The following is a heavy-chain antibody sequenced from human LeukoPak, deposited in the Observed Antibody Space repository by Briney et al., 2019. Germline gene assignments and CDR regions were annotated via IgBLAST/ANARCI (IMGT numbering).Heavy chain of an antibody. CDR3: AREPYSSGWYRAFDI. CDR1: GYTSTSYG. J-gene: IGHJ3*02. Sequence: ASVKVSCKASGYTSTSYGISWVRQAPGQGLEWMGWMNPNSGNTGYAQKFQGRVTITRNTSISTAYMELSSLRSEDTAVYYCAREPYSSGWYRAFDIWGQGTMVTVSS. D-gene: IGHD6-19*01. V-gene: IGHV1-8*03. CDR2: MNPNSGNT.